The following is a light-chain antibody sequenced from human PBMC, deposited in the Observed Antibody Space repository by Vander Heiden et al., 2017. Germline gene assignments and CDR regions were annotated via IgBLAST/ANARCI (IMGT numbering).Light chain of an antibody. CDR1: SSDVGGYNY. V-gene: IGLV2-11*01. Sequence: SALTQPPPVSGPPERSVTISCTGTSSDVGGYNYVSWYQQHPGKAPKLMIYDVSKRPSGVPDRFSGSKSGNTASLTISGLQAEDEADYYCCSYAGSYTWVFGGGTKLTVL. J-gene: IGLJ3*02. CDR2: DVS. CDR3: CSYAGSYTWV.